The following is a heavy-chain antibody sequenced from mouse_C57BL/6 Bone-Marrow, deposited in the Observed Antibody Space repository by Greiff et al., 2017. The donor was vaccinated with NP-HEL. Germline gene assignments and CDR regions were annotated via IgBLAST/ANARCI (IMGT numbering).Heavy chain of an antibody. D-gene: IGHD1-1*01. CDR2: ISSGGSYT. CDR3: ARQVYYGSPYFDV. V-gene: IGHV5-6*01. J-gene: IGHJ1*03. Sequence: LVVESGGDLVKPGGSLKLSCAASGFTFSSYGMSWVRQTPDKRLEWVATISSGGSYTYYPDSVKGRFTISRDNAKNTLYLQMSSLKSEDTAMDYCARQVYYGSPYFDVWGTGTTVTVSS. CDR1: GFTFSSYG.